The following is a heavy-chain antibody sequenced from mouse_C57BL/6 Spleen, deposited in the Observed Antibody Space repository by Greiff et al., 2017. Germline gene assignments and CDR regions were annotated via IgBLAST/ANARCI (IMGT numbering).Heavy chain of an antibody. D-gene: IGHD1-1*01. V-gene: IGHV5-9-1*02. J-gene: IGHJ2*01. CDR1: GFTFSSYA. CDR2: ISSGGDYI. CDR3: TRWDYGSSYGY. Sequence: EVQRVESGEGLVKPGGSLKLSCAASGFTFSSYAMSWVRQTPEKRLEWVAYISSGGDYIYYADTVKGRFTISRDNARKTLYLQMSSLKSEDTAMYYCTRWDYGSSYGYWGQGTTLTVSS.